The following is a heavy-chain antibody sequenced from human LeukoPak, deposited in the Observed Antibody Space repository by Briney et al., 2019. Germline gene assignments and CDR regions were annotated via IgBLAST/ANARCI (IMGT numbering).Heavy chain of an antibody. D-gene: IGHD2-2*03. Sequence: GESLKISCKGSGYSFTSYWIGWVRQMPGKGLEWMGIIYPGDSDTRYSPSFQGQVTISADKSISTAYLQWSSLKASDTAMYYCARAPQSRLVGYSWFDPWGQGTLVTVSS. J-gene: IGHJ5*02. CDR2: IYPGDSDT. CDR3: ARAPQSRLVGYSWFDP. V-gene: IGHV5-51*01. CDR1: GYSFTSYW.